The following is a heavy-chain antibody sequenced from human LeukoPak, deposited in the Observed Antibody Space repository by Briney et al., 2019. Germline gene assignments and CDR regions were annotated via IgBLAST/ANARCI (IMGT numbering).Heavy chain of an antibody. V-gene: IGHV3-23*01. Sequence: PGGSLRLSCAVSGFTFSTYAMTCVRQAPGKGLKWVSAISENGDTYYVDSVKGRFTISRDFSKNTLYLQMNSLRAEDTAVYYCVKLSSGWFGDFWGQGTLVTVSA. CDR1: GFTFSTYA. CDR2: ISENGDT. D-gene: IGHD6-19*01. J-gene: IGHJ4*02. CDR3: VKLSSGWFGDF.